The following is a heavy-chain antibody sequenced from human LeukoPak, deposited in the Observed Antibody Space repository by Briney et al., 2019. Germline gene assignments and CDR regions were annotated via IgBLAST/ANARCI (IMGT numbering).Heavy chain of an antibody. D-gene: IGHD4-11*01. CDR1: GGSISSGSYY. CDR3: ARALGGTYSNYGYYYYYMDV. V-gene: IGHV4-61*02. Sequence: SQTLSLTCTVSGGSISSGSYYWSWIRQPAGKGLEWIGRIYTSGSTNYNPSLKSRVTISVDTSKYQFSLKLSSVTAADTAVYYCARALGGTYSNYGYYYYYMDVWGKGTTVTVSS. CDR2: IYTSGST. J-gene: IGHJ6*03.